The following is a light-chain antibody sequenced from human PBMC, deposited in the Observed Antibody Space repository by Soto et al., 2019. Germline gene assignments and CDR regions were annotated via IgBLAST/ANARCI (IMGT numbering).Light chain of an antibody. J-gene: IGKJ1*01. CDR2: GAS. Sequence: FVLPQSPATLSLSPGEGATLSCSASQTVSSGYLAWYQQKRGQAPRLLIYGASSRATGIPDRFSGSGSGTDFTLTISRLEPEDFAVYYCQQYGSSPRTFGQGAKVDIK. CDR3: QQYGSSPRT. CDR1: QTVSSGY. V-gene: IGKV3-20*01.